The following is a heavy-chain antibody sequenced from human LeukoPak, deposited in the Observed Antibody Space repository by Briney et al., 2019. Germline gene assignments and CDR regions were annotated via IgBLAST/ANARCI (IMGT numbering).Heavy chain of an antibody. Sequence: GASVKVSCKASGYTFTSYGISWVRQAPGQGLEWMGWMSTYNGNTNYAQKVQGRVTMTTDTSTSTAYMELRSLRSDDTAVYYCARGKPRSYSSSSYYYYYYMDVWGKGTTVTVSS. CDR3: ARGKPRSYSSSSYYYYYYMDV. J-gene: IGHJ6*03. V-gene: IGHV1-18*01. CDR1: GYTFTSYG. D-gene: IGHD6-6*01. CDR2: MSTYNGNT.